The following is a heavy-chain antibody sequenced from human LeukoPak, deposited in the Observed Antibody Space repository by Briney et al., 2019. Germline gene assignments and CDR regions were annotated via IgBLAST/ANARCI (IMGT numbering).Heavy chain of an antibody. V-gene: IGHV1-69*05. D-gene: IGHD4-17*01. CDR3: ARAYSPGDYSSYYYMDV. J-gene: IGHJ6*03. Sequence: SVKVSCKASGGTFSSYAISWVRQAPGQGLEWMGGIIPIFGTATYAQKFQGRVTITTDESTSTAYMELSSLRSEDTAVYHCARAYSPGDYSSYYYMDVWGKGTTVTVSS. CDR2: IIPIFGTA. CDR1: GGTFSSYA.